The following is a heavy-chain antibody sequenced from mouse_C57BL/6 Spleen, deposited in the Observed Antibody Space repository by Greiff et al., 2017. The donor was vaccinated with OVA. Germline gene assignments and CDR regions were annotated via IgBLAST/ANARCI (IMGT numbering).Heavy chain of an antibody. D-gene: IGHD1-1*01. J-gene: IGHJ1*03. V-gene: IGHV1-15*01. CDR1: GYTFTDYE. Sequence: QVQLQQSGAELVRPGASVTLSCKASGYTFTDYEMHWVKQTPVHGLEWIGAIDPETGGTAYNQKFKGKAILTADKSSSTAYMELRSLTSEDSAVYYCTRWENYYGSSYDWYFDVWGTGTTVTVSS. CDR3: TRWENYYGSSYDWYFDV. CDR2: IDPETGGT.